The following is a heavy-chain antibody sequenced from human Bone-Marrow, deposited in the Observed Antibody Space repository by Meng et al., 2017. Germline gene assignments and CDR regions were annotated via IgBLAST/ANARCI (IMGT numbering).Heavy chain of an antibody. CDR1: GFTFSSYA. Sequence: VELVEFGGGVVQPGRSLRLDCSAAGFTFSSYAMRWVRQAAGKGLEWVAVISYDGSNKYYADSVKGRFTISRDNSKNTLYLQMNSLRAEDTAVYYCARVRGGIDYWGQGTLVTVSS. V-gene: IGHV3-30*01. CDR3: ARVRGGIDY. CDR2: ISYDGSNK. J-gene: IGHJ4*02. D-gene: IGHD2-15*01.